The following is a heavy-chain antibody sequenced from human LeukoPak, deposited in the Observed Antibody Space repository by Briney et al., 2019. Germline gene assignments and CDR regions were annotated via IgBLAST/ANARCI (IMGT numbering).Heavy chain of an antibody. Sequence: GGSLRLSCAASGLTFSSYWMKWVRQAPGKGPEWVASIKEDGSDKYYVDSVKGRFSNSRDNAKNSLYLQMNSLRAEDTAVYYCAKVPGSGTYGGIDYWGQGTLVTVSS. CDR3: AKVPGSGTYGGIDY. CDR2: IKEDGSDK. D-gene: IGHD3-16*01. CDR1: GLTFSSYW. V-gene: IGHV3-7*03. J-gene: IGHJ4*02.